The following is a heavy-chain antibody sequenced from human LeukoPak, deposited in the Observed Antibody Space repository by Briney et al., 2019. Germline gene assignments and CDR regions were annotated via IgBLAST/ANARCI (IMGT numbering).Heavy chain of an antibody. CDR2: INPNSGGT. CDR3: ARADRLDGGPYLIGP. Sequence: GASVKVSCKTSGYSFTDYYMHWVRQAPGQGLEWMGWINPNSGGTSSAQKFQGRVTMTRDTFITTVYMEVSWLTSDDTAIYYCARADRLDGGPYLIGPWGQGTLVTVSS. CDR1: GYSFTDYY. D-gene: IGHD2-21*01. V-gene: IGHV1-2*02. J-gene: IGHJ5*02.